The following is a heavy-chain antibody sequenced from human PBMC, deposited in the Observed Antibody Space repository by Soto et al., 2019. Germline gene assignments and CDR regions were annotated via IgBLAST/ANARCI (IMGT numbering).Heavy chain of an antibody. Sequence: SETLSLTCTFSGVSISSYYWSWIRQPPGKGLEWIGYIYYSGSTNYNPSLKSRVTISVDTSKIQFSLKLSSVTAADTAVYYCARDRPYYDFWSGYYKDYYYGMDVWGQGTTVTVSS. J-gene: IGHJ6*02. V-gene: IGHV4-59*01. D-gene: IGHD3-3*01. CDR1: GVSISSYY. CDR3: ARDRPYYDFWSGYYKDYYYGMDV. CDR2: IYYSGST.